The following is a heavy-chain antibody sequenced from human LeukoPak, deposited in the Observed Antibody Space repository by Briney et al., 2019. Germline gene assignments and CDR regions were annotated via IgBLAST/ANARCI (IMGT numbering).Heavy chain of an antibody. CDR2: IYTSGST. V-gene: IGHV4-61*02. J-gene: IGHJ4*02. Sequence: PSETLSLTCTVSGGSISSGSYYWSWIRQPAGKGLEWIGRIYTSGSTNYNPSLKSRVTISVDTSKNQFSLKLSSVTAADTAVYYCARVGIVVVPPAIEYYFDYWGQGTLVTVSS. CDR3: ARVGIVVVPPAIEYYFDY. D-gene: IGHD2-2*02. CDR1: GGSISSGSYY.